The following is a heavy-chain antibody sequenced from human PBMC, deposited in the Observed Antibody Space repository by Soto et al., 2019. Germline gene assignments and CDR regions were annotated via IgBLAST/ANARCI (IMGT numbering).Heavy chain of an antibody. CDR3: ARRRYSSRGYYYMDV. V-gene: IGHV4-34*01. CDR2: SNHSGST. CDR1: GGSFSGYY. Sequence: SETLSLTCAVYGGSFSGYYCSWIRQPPGKGLEWIGESNHSGSTTYNPSLKSRATISVARSKNQFSLRLSSVTAADTAVYFCARRRYSSRGYYYMDVWGEGTTVTVSS. J-gene: IGHJ6*03. D-gene: IGHD5-18*01.